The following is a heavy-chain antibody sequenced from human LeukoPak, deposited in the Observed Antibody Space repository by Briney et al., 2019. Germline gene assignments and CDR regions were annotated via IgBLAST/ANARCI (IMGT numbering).Heavy chain of an antibody. CDR3: ARDAFGSGSYYNVYYFDY. J-gene: IGHJ4*02. D-gene: IGHD3-10*01. V-gene: IGHV1-69*05. Sequence: SVKVSCKASGGTFSSYAISWVRQAPGQGLEWMGGIIPIFGTANYAQKFQGRVTITTDESTSTAYMELSSLRSEDTPVYYCARDAFGSGSYYNVYYFDYWGQGTLVTVSS. CDR2: IIPIFGTA. CDR1: GGTFSSYA.